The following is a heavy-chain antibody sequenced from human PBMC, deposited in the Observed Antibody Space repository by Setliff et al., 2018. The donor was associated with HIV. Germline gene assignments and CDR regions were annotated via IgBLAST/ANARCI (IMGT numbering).Heavy chain of an antibody. V-gene: IGHV4-39*01. J-gene: IGHJ4*02. CDR3: ARMRLDGGYSYDY. Sequence: SETLSLTCTVSGGSVSDTSYYWGWIRQPPGKGLEWIGSIYYSGSTYYNPSLKSRVTISVDTSKNQFSLKLSSVTAADTGVYYCARMRLDGGYSYDYWGQGTLVTVSS. CDR2: IYYSGST. CDR1: GGSVSDTSYY. D-gene: IGHD5-12*01.